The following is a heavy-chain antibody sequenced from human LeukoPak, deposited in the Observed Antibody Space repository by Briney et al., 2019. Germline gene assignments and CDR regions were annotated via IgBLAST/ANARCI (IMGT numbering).Heavy chain of an antibody. D-gene: IGHD5-18*01. CDR3: ARGKVDTAMAIDY. V-gene: IGHV3-74*01. J-gene: IGHJ4*02. CDR2: ISSDGSST. Sequence: GGSLRLSCAASGFTFSSYGMHWVRQAPGKGLVWVSRISSDGSSTSYADSVKGRFTISRDNAKNTLYLQMNSLRAEDTAVYYCARGKVDTAMAIDYWGQGTLVTVSS. CDR1: GFTFSSYG.